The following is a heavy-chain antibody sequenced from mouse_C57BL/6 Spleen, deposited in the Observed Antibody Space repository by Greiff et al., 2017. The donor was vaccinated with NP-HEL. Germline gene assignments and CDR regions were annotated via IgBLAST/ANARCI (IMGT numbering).Heavy chain of an antibody. CDR3: ARRATVVATDYAMDY. D-gene: IGHD1-1*01. CDR1: GYAFSSYW. Sequence: VQLVESGAELVKPGASVKISCKASGYAFSSYWMNWVKQRPGKGLEWIGQIYPGDGDTNYNGKFKGKATLTADKSSSTAYMQLSSLTSEDSAVYFCARRATVVATDYAMDYWGQGTSVTVSS. J-gene: IGHJ4*01. CDR2: IYPGDGDT. V-gene: IGHV1-80*01.